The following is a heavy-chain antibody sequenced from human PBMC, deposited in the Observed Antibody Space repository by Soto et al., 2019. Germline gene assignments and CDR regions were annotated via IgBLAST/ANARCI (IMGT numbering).Heavy chain of an antibody. Sequence: GGSLRLSCAASGFTFSSYWMSWVRQAPGKGLEWVANIKQDGSEKYYVDSVKGRFTISRDNAKNSLYLQMNSLRAEDTAVYYCARAIAAADGSEYFQHWGQGTLVTVSS. CDR1: GFTFSSYW. CDR2: IKQDGSEK. V-gene: IGHV3-7*04. D-gene: IGHD6-13*01. CDR3: ARAIAAADGSEYFQH. J-gene: IGHJ1*01.